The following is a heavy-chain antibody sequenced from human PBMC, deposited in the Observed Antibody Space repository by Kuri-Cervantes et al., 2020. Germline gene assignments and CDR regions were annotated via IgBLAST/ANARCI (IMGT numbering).Heavy chain of an antibody. V-gene: IGHV3-23*01. CDR2: ISGSGGST. CDR1: GFTFSSYA. Sequence: ESLKISCAASGFTFSSYAMSWVRQAPGKGLEWVSAISGSGGSTYYADSVKGRFTISRDNSKNTLYLQMNSLRAEDTAVYYCSRDPRSLDYWGQGTLGT. J-gene: IGHJ4*02. CDR3: SRDPRSLDY.